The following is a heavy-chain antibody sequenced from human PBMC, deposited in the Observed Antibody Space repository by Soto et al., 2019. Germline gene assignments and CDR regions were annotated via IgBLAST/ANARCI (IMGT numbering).Heavy chain of an antibody. CDR2: ISYDGSNK. CDR3: ARPYCSRGSCGGMSPFDY. CDR1: GFTFSSYA. V-gene: IGHV3-30-3*01. D-gene: IGHD2-15*01. Sequence: QVQLVESGGGVVQPGRSLRLSCAASGFTFSSYAMHWVRQAPGKGLEWVAVISYDGSNKYYADSVKGRFTISRDTSKNTLSLQMNSLRAEDTAVYYCARPYCSRGSCGGMSPFDYWGQGTLLTVSS. J-gene: IGHJ4*02.